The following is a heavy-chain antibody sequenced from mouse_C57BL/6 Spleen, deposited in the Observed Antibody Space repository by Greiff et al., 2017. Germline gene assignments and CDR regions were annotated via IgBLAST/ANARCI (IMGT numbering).Heavy chain of an antibody. J-gene: IGHJ3*01. V-gene: IGHV10-1*01. CDR3: VRDYEEAWFDY. Sequence: EVKLMESGGGLVQPKGSLKLSCAASGYSFNTYAMNWVRQAPGQGLEWVARIRSKSNNYATYYADSVKDRFTISREDSESMLYLQRNNLKTEDTAMYYCVRDYEEAWFDYWGQGTLVTVSA. CDR2: IRSKSNNYAT. D-gene: IGHD2-4*01. CDR1: GYSFNTYA.